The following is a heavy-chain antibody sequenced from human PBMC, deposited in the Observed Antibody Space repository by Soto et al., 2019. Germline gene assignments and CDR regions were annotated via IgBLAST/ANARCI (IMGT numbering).Heavy chain of an antibody. CDR3: ARGTMVRGVSSYFDY. J-gene: IGHJ4*02. V-gene: IGHV1-2*04. Sequence: ASVKVSCKASGYTFTGYYMHWVRQAPGQGLEWMGWINPNSGGTNYAQKFQGWVTMTRDTSISTAYMELSRLRSDDTAVYYCARGTMVRGVSSYFDYWGQGTLVTVSS. CDR2: INPNSGGT. D-gene: IGHD3-10*01. CDR1: GYTFTGYY.